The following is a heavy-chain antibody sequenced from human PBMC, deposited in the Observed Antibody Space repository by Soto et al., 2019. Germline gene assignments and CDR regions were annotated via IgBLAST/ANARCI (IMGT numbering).Heavy chain of an antibody. CDR3: AAVLSSGWYSGDY. V-gene: IGHV1-58*02. D-gene: IGHD6-19*01. Sequence: GASVKVSCKASGFTFTSSAMQWVRQARGQRLEWIGWIVVGSGNTNYAQKFQERVTITRDMSTSTAHMGLSSLRSEDTAVYYCAAVLSSGWYSGDYWGQGTLVTVSS. J-gene: IGHJ4*02. CDR2: IVVGSGNT. CDR1: GFTFTSSA.